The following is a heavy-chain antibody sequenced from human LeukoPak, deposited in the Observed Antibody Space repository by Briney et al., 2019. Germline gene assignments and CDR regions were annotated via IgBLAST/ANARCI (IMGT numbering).Heavy chain of an antibody. CDR1: GFTFSSYA. CDR2: ISGSGGST. D-gene: IGHD6-13*01. J-gene: IGHJ4*02. V-gene: IGHV3-23*01. CDR3: AKDLSSGWYLGVGY. Sequence: GGSLRLSCAASGFTFSSYAMSWVRQAPGKGLEWVSAISGSGGSTYYADSVKGRFTISRDNSKNTLYLQMNSLRAEDTAVYYCAKDLSSGWYLGVGYWGQGTLVTVSS.